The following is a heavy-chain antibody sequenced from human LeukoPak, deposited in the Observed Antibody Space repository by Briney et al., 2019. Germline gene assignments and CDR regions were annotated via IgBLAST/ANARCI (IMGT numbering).Heavy chain of an antibody. CDR3: SKDLTSDFGGDLDP. Sequence: GGSLRLSCAASGFTFSSYAMSWVRQAPGKGLEWFSAISGSGGSTYYADSVKGRFTISRDNSKSTVYLQMNSLRVEDAAVYYCSKDLTSDFGGDLDPWGQGTLVTVSS. D-gene: IGHD3-10*01. V-gene: IGHV3-23*01. CDR2: ISGSGGST. J-gene: IGHJ5*02. CDR1: GFTFSSYA.